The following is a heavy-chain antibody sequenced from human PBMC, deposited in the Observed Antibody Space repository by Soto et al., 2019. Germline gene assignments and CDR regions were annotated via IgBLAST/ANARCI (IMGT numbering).Heavy chain of an antibody. Sequence: SVKVSCKASGGTFSSYAISWVRQAPGQGLEWMGGIITIFGTANYAQKFQGRVTITADESTSTAYMELSSLRSEDTAVYYCESNGYSLSGMDVWGQGTTVTVSS. CDR2: IITIFGTA. D-gene: IGHD5-18*01. CDR3: ESNGYSLSGMDV. J-gene: IGHJ6*02. CDR1: GGTFSSYA. V-gene: IGHV1-69*13.